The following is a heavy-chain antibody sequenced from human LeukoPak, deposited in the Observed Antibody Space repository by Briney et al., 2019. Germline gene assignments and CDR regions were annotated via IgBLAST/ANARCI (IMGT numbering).Heavy chain of an antibody. Sequence: GESLKISCKGSGYSFTSYWIGWVRQMPGKGLEWMGIIYPGDSDTRYSPSFQGQVTISADKSISTAYLQWSSLKASDTAMYYCARHKGDSGYDSGVGFDYWGQGTLVTVSS. CDR3: ARHKGDSGYDSGVGFDY. CDR2: IYPGDSDT. J-gene: IGHJ4*02. D-gene: IGHD5-12*01. CDR1: GYSFTSYW. V-gene: IGHV5-51*01.